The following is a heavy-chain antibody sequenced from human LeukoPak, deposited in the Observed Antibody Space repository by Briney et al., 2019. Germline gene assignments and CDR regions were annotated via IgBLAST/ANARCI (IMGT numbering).Heavy chain of an antibody. CDR3: ARHTPNCSSTSCYFSYYYYYGMDV. V-gene: IGHV4-59*08. CDR1: GRCISSCY. CDR2: IYYSGST. Sequence: SETLSLTCTVSGRCISSCYWSWIRQPPGKGLEWIGYIYYSGSTNYNPSLKSRVTISVDTSKNQFSLKLSSVTAADTAVYYCARHTPNCSSTSCYFSYYYYYGMDVWGQGTTVTVSS. D-gene: IGHD2-2*01. J-gene: IGHJ6*02.